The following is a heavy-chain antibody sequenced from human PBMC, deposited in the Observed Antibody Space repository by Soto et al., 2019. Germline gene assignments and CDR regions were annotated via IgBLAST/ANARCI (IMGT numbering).Heavy chain of an antibody. V-gene: IGHV4-30-2*01. CDR2: VYHTGNA. Sequence: SETLSLTCTVSGGSITTAGYSWSWIRQPPGKALEWIGYVYHTGNAYPKPSLKSGVTISLDRSKNQFSLKMTSVTAAATALYYCASRPFYYYGLDVWGQGTTVTVSS. CDR1: GGSITTAGYS. CDR3: ASRPFYYYGLDV. J-gene: IGHJ6*02.